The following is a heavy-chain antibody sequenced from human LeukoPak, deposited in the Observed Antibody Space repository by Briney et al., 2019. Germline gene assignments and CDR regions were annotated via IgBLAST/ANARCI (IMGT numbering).Heavy chain of an antibody. CDR1: GCTFGDYS. CDR3: TRSYPHYYGSGSYYAY. D-gene: IGHD3-10*01. CDR2: IRCKAYGETT. J-gene: IGHJ4*02. Sequence: GGSLRLSCTASGCTFGDYSMSWFRQAPGKGLEWVGFIRCKAYGETTDYAASLKGVFIISREDSNSIAYLQMNSLKTEDTAVYYCTRSYPHYYGSGSYYAYWGQGTLVTVSS. V-gene: IGHV3-49*03.